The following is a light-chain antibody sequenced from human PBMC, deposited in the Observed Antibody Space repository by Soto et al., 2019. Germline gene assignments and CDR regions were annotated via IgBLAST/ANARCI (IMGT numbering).Light chain of an antibody. Sequence: QSALTQPASVSGSPGQSITISCTGTSSDVGGYNYVSWYQQHPGKAPKLMIYEVSNRPSGVSNRFSGSKSGNTASLTISGLQAEDEADYYCSSYTSSLYVFGTGTKVTGL. CDR1: SSDVGGYNY. V-gene: IGLV2-14*01. J-gene: IGLJ1*01. CDR3: SSYTSSLYV. CDR2: EVS.